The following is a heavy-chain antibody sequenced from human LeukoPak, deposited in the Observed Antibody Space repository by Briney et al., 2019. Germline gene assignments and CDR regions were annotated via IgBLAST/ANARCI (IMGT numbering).Heavy chain of an antibody. V-gene: IGHV3-30*02. CDR2: IRYDGSNK. Sequence: GGSLRLSCAASRFTFTTYGMHWVRQAPGKGLEWVAFIRYDGSNKYYADSVKGRFTISRDNSKNTVYLQMNSLRAEDTAVYYCAKPPLITMIVVAEYYLDYWGQGTLVTVSS. D-gene: IGHD3-22*01. CDR3: AKPPLITMIVVAEYYLDY. CDR1: RFTFTTYG. J-gene: IGHJ4*02.